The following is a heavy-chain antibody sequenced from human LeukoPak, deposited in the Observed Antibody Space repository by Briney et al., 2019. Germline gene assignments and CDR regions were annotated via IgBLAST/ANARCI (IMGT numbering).Heavy chain of an antibody. CDR3: ASNWSDFDY. J-gene: IGHJ4*02. D-gene: IGHD1-1*01. V-gene: IGHV4-38-2*01. Sequence: SETLSLTCPVSGYSITTGYYWGWIRQPPGRGLEWIGSIYHGETTYFNPALKTRLTISLDTSKNQFSLKLSSVTAADTAVYYCASNWSDFDYWGQGILVTVSS. CDR2: IYHGETT. CDR1: GYSITTGYY.